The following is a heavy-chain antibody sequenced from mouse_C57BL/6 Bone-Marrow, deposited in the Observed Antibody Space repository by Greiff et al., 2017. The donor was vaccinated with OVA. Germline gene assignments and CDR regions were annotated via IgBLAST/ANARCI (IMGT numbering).Heavy chain of an antibody. V-gene: IGHV1-72*01. CDR3: ARWEKGNLCCGFAY. Sequence: QVQLKQPGAELVKPGASVKLSCKASGYTFTSYWMHWVKQRPGRGLEWIGRIDPNSGGTKYNEKFKSKATLTVDKPSSTAYMQLSSLTSEDSAVYYCARWEKGNLCCGFAYWGQGTLVTVSA. CDR2: IDPNSGGT. J-gene: IGHJ3*01. CDR1: GYTFTSYW. D-gene: IGHD6-2*01.